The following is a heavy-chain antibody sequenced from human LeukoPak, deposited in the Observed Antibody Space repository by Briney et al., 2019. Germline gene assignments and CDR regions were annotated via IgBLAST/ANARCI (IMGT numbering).Heavy chain of an antibody. J-gene: IGHJ5*02. V-gene: IGHV4-31*03. Sequence: SETLSLTCTVSGGSISSGGYYWSWIRQHPGKGLEWIGYIYYSGSTYYNPSLKSRVTISVDTSKNQFSLKLSSVTAADTAVYYCARGESLWFGELLSNWFDPWGQGTLVTVSS. CDR2: IYYSGST. CDR3: ARGESLWFGELLSNWFDP. CDR1: GGSISSGGYY. D-gene: IGHD3-10*01.